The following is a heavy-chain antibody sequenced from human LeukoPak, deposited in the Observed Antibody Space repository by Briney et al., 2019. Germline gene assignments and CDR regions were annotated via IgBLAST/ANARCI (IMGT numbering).Heavy chain of an antibody. J-gene: IGHJ4*02. Sequence: PGGSLRLSCVASGFTFNSYATSWVRQAPGKGLEWVSAITGLGTVDNAGSVRGRFTISRDNSKSTLFLQMDSLKPEDTATYYCARRRYESSGHFDYWGQGALVTVSS. CDR3: ARRRYESSGHFDY. CDR2: ITGLGTV. CDR1: GFTFNSYA. D-gene: IGHD3-22*01. V-gene: IGHV3-23*01.